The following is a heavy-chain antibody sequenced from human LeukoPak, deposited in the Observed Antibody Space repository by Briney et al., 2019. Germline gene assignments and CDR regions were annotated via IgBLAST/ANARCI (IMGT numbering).Heavy chain of an antibody. CDR1: GFTFTDYW. Sequence: GGSLRLSCAASGFTFTDYWMHWVRQAPGKGLVWVSRIREDGSSTDYADSVKGRFTISRDNAKNTLYLQMNTLRAEDTAIYYCTRSGPFDYWGRGILVTVSS. CDR3: TRSGPFDY. D-gene: IGHD1-26*01. CDR2: IREDGSST. J-gene: IGHJ4*02. V-gene: IGHV3-74*01.